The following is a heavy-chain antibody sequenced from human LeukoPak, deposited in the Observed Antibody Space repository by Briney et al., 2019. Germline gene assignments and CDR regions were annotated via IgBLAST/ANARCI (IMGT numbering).Heavy chain of an antibody. CDR2: IYYSGST. CDR1: GFTVSSNY. Sequence: PGGSLRLSCAASGFTVSSNYMSWVRQPPGKGPEWIASIYYSGSTYYNPSLESRVTTSVDTSMNHFSLNLNTVTAADTAMYYCARHGPVVIDTGLFRQRRFEKSQNYFDYWGQGILIIVS. J-gene: IGHJ4*02. V-gene: IGHV4-39*01. CDR3: ARHGPVVIDTGLFRQRRFEKSQNYFDY. D-gene: IGHD5-18*01.